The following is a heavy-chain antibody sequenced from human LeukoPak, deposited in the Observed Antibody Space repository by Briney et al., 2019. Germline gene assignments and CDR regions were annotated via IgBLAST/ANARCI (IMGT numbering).Heavy chain of an antibody. Sequence: ASVKVSCKASGGTFSSYAISWVRQAPGQGLEWMGRIIPILGIANYAQKFQGRVTITADKSTSTAYMELSSLRSEDTAVYYCAVKYSSSWYYFDYWGQGTLVTVSS. V-gene: IGHV1-69*04. D-gene: IGHD6-13*01. CDR1: GGTFSSYA. CDR2: IIPILGIA. J-gene: IGHJ4*02. CDR3: AVKYSSSWYYFDY.